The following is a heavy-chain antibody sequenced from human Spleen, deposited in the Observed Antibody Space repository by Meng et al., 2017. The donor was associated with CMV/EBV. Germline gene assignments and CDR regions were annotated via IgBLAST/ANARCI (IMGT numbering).Heavy chain of an antibody. CDR3: ARGIYASWYFFDY. Sequence: FTVSGDSISTYYWSWIRQPPGKGLEWIGYVYYSGITHYNPSLKNRVTISIDTSKNQFSLNLNSVTAADTAVYYCARGIYASWYFFDYWGQGTLVTVSS. CDR1: GDSISTYY. CDR2: VYYSGIT. D-gene: IGHD6-13*01. J-gene: IGHJ4*02. V-gene: IGHV4-59*01.